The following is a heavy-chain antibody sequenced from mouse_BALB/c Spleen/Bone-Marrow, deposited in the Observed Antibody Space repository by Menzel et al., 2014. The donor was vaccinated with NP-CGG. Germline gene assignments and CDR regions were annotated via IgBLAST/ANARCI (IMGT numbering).Heavy chain of an antibody. CDR3: AFGNYDFDY. V-gene: IGHV1-80*01. J-gene: IGHJ2*01. CDR1: GYAFSSYW. Sequence: QVQLQQSGAELVRPGSSVKISCKASGYAFSSYWMNWVKQRPGQGLEWIGQXYPGDGDTNYSGKFKGKATLTADESSSTAYMQLSSLTSEDSAVYFCAFGNYDFDYWGQGTTLTVSS. CDR2: XYPGDGDT. D-gene: IGHD2-1*01.